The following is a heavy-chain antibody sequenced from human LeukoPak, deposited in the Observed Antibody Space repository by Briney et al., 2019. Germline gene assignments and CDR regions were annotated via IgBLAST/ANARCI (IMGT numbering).Heavy chain of an antibody. Sequence: GASVKVSCKASGYTFTSYAMNWVRQDPGQGLEWMGWINTNTGNPTYAQGFTGRFVFSLDTSVSTAYLQISSLKAEDTAVYYCARGGASRYSSSFNWFDPWGQGTLVTVSS. CDR2: INTNTGNP. CDR3: ARGGASRYSSSFNWFDP. V-gene: IGHV7-4-1*02. D-gene: IGHD6-13*01. J-gene: IGHJ5*02. CDR1: GYTFTSYA.